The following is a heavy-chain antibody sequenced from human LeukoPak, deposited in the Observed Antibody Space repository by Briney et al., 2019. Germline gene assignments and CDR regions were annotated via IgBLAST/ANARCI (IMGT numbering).Heavy chain of an antibody. J-gene: IGHJ4*02. CDR3: AKNQGSGSFALDY. Sequence: GGSLRLSCAASGFTVSTNYMSWVRQAPGKGLEWVSLIYSGGSTYHADSVKGRFTISRDNSKNTLHLQMNSLRAEDTAVYYCAKNQGSGSFALDYWGQGTPVTVSS. CDR1: GFTVSTNY. D-gene: IGHD1-26*01. CDR2: IYSGGST. V-gene: IGHV3-53*01.